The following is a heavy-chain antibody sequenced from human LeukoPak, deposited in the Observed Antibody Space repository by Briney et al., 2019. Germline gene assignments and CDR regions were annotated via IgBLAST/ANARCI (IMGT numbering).Heavy chain of an antibody. D-gene: IGHD2-2*01. CDR2: ISWNSGSI. CDR3: AKDMGYCSSTSCYVFDY. CDR1: GFTFDDYA. V-gene: IGHV3-9*01. Sequence: PGGSLRLSCAASGFTFDDYAMHWVRQAPGKGLEWVSGISWNSGSIGYADSVKGRFTISRDNAKNSPYLQMNSLRAEDTALYYCAKDMGYCSSTSCYVFDYWGQGTLVTVSS. J-gene: IGHJ4*02.